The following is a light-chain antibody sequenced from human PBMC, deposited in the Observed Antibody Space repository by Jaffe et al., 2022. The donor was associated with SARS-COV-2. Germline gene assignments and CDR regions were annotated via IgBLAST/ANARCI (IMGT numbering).Light chain of an antibody. J-gene: IGLJ2*01. CDR1: KLGNQY. Sequence: SFDLTQPPSVSVSPGQTATITCSGDKLGNQYSCWYQQKPGQSPVLVIYQDSKRPSGIPERFSGSNSGNTATLTISGTQAVDEADYYCQAWDYTTVVFGGGTRLTVL. CDR3: QAWDYTTVV. CDR2: QDS. V-gene: IGLV3-1*01.